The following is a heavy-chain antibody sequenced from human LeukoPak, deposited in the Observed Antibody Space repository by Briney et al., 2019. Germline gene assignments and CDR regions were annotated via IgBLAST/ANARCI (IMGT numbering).Heavy chain of an antibody. CDR2: VLSDDSRI. CDR3: ARVAVGGTRAFDI. Sequence: PGGSLRLSCAASGFTFTNYWMHWVRQAPGKGLVWVSRVLSDDSRISYADSVKGRFTISRDNAKNTLYLQMDSLRAEDTAVYYCARVAVGGTRAFDIWGQGTTVTVSS. V-gene: IGHV3-74*01. CDR1: GFTFTNYW. J-gene: IGHJ3*02. D-gene: IGHD6-19*01.